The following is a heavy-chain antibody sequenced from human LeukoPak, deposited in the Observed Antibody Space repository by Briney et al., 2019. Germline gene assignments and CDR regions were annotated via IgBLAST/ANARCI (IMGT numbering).Heavy chain of an antibody. CDR2: IKQDGSEK. J-gene: IGHJ3*02. V-gene: IGHV3-7*01. Sequence: GGSLRLSCAASGLTFSSYWMSWVRQAPGKGLEWVANIKQDGSEKYYVDSVKGRFTISRDNAKNSLYLQMNSLRAEDTAVYYCARDRNDYVWGSYRLVGAFDIWGQGTMVTVSS. D-gene: IGHD3-16*02. CDR1: GLTFSSYW. CDR3: ARDRNDYVWGSYRLVGAFDI.